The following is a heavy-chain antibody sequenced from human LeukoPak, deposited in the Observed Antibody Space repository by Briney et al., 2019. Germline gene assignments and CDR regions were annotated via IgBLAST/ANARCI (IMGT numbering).Heavy chain of an antibody. J-gene: IGHJ6*03. CDR2: IYHSGST. Sequence: SETLSLTCSVSTDSTNTYYWSWIRQSPGKGLEWIGHIYHSGSTDYNPSFKSRVTISIDMSKKEFSLKLSSVTAADTAVYYCARRWRGYYYMDVWGKGTTVSVSS. CDR1: TDSTNTYY. V-gene: IGHV4-59*01. D-gene: IGHD4-23*01. CDR3: ARRWRGYYYMDV.